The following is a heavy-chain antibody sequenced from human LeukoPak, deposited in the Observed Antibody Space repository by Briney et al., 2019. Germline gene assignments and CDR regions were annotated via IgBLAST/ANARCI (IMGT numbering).Heavy chain of an antibody. Sequence: QPGGSLRLSCAASGFIFNNYGLIWVRQAPGKGLEWVSASNDGGGTNYADFVKGRFTISRDNSKNTLFLQMNSLRAEDTAVYYCARATSRYSGSYSPFDYWGQGTLVTVSS. V-gene: IGHV3-23*01. CDR1: GFIFNNYG. CDR2: SNDGGGT. CDR3: ARATSRYSGSYSPFDY. D-gene: IGHD1-26*01. J-gene: IGHJ4*02.